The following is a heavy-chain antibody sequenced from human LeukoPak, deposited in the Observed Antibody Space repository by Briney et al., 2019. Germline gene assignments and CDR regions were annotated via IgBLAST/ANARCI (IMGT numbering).Heavy chain of an antibody. CDR2: VHSGGST. CDR3: ARLPNYYYGMDV. V-gene: IGHV4-39*01. Sequence: SETLSLTCTVSGDSISSGTSYWGWIRQPPGKGLEWIGTVHSGGSTYYNPSLKSRVTISVDTSKNQFSLKLSSVTAADTAVYYCARLPNYYYGMDVWGQGTTVTVSS. CDR1: GDSISSGTSY. J-gene: IGHJ6*02.